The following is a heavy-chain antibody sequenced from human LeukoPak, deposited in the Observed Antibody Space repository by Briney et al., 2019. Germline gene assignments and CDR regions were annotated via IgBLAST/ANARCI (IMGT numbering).Heavy chain of an antibody. Sequence: GGSLRLSCVASGFSFSSYVMNWVRQAPGTGLEWVSAISGNGGSTYYADSVKGRFTISRDNAKNTLYLQMNSLRAEDTAVYYCARGGYCSGGICYGLDNWGQGTLVTVSS. D-gene: IGHD2-15*01. CDR3: ARGGYCSGGICYGLDN. V-gene: IGHV3-23*01. J-gene: IGHJ4*02. CDR2: ISGNGGST. CDR1: GFSFSSYV.